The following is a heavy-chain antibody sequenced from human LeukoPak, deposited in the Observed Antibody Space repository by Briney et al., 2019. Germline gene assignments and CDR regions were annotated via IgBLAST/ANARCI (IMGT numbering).Heavy chain of an antibody. V-gene: IGHV1-58*01. D-gene: IGHD3-22*01. J-gene: IGHJ5*02. CDR1: GFTFTSSA. CDR2: IVVGSGNT. CDR3: AAESDSSGLPNWFDP. Sequence: GTSVKVSCKASGFTFTSSAVQWVRQARGQRLEWIGWIVVGSGNTNYAQKFQERVTITRDMSTSTAYMELSSLRSEDTAVYYCAAESDSSGLPNWFDPWGQGTLVTVSS.